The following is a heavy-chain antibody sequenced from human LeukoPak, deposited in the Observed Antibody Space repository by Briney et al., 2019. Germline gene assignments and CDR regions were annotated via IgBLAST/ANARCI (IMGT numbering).Heavy chain of an antibody. CDR1: AFTFSSYA. Sequence: GRSLRLSCAASAFTFSSYATHWVRQAPGKGLEWVAVISYDGSNTYYADSVKGRFTISRDNSKNTLYLQMNSLRAEDTALYYCARDAVLRNIAAAGYFDYWGQGTLVTVSS. CDR2: ISYDGSNT. D-gene: IGHD6-13*01. J-gene: IGHJ4*02. V-gene: IGHV3-30*04. CDR3: ARDAVLRNIAAAGYFDY.